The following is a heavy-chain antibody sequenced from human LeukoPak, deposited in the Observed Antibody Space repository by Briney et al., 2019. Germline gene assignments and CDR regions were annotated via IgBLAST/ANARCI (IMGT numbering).Heavy chain of an antibody. CDR3: ARDPGYSSGWLDY. J-gene: IGHJ4*02. V-gene: IGHV4-61*02. D-gene: IGHD6-19*01. CDR2: IYTSGST. Sequence: SQTLSLTCTVSGGSISSGSYYWSWIRQPAGKGLEWIGRIYTSGSTNYNPSLKSRVTISVDTSKNQFSLKLSSVTAADTAVYYCARDPGYSSGWLDYWGRGTLVTVSS. CDR1: GGSISSGSYY.